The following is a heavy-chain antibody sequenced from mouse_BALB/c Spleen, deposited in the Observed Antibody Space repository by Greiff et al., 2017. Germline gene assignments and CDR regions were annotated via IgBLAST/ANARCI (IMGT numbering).Heavy chain of an antibody. V-gene: IGHV6-6*02. J-gene: IGHJ3*01. CDR3: TGPAWFAY. Sequence: EVQGVESGGGLVQPGGSMKLSCVASGFTFSSYWMSWVRQSPEKGLEWVAEIRLKSDNYATHYAESVKGKFTISRDDSKSRLYLQMNSLRAEDTGIYYCTGPAWFAYWGQGTLVTVSA. CDR1: GFTFSSYW. CDR2: IRLKSDNYAT.